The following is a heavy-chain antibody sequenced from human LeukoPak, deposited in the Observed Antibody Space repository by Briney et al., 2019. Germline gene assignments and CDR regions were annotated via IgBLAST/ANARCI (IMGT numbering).Heavy chain of an antibody. CDR3: ASYQRLEEGPPYYYYGMDV. V-gene: IGHV1-46*01. CDR2: INPSGGST. D-gene: IGHD2-2*01. J-gene: IGHJ6*02. Sequence: EASVKVSCKASGYTFTSYYMHWVRQAPGQGLEWMGIINPSGGSTSYAQKFQGRVTMTRDTSTSTVYMELSSLRSEDTAVYYCASYQRLEEGPPYYYYGMDVWGQGPRSPSP. CDR1: GYTFTSYY.